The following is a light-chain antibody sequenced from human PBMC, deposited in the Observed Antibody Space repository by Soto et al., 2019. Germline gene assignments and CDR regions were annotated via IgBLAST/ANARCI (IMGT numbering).Light chain of an antibody. CDR1: QSVDKF. CDR3: QQRKHWPPIT. CDR2: DSS. J-gene: IGKJ5*01. Sequence: EDALTQSPATVSLYPGETATLTCRASQSVDKFLAWYQQRPGQPPRLLIFDSSNRATGVPVRFSGSGSGTVFTLTIGSLEPEDSAVYYCQQRKHWPPITFAQGTLLEV. V-gene: IGKV3-11*01.